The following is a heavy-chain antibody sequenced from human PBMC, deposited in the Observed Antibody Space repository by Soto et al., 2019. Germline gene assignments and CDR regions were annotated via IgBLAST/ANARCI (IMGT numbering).Heavy chain of an antibody. Sequence: QVQVVQSRAEVKKPGASVKVSCKTSGYTYTEYELNWVRQAPGQGLEYMGWVSPENRNAGYAPQFRGRVSMTTDTSISTAYLELTNLTYEDTAVYYCEVTTGFWGQGTMVTLSS. D-gene: IGHD1-1*01. V-gene: IGHV1-8*01. CDR3: EVTTGF. CDR2: VSPENRNA. J-gene: IGHJ1*01. CDR1: GYTYTEYE.